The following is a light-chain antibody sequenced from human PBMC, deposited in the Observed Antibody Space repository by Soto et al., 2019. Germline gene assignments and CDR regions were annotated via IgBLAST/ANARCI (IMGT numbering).Light chain of an antibody. V-gene: IGLV2-14*01. CDR1: SSDVGGYNY. Sequence: QSALTQPASVSGSPGQSITISCTGTSSDVGGYNYVSWYQQHPVKAPKLMIYDVTNRPSGVSDRFSGSKSGNTASLTIFGLQAEDEADYYCSSYTSSSTPYDFGTGTKVTVL. CDR3: SSYTSSSTPYD. CDR2: DVT. J-gene: IGLJ1*01.